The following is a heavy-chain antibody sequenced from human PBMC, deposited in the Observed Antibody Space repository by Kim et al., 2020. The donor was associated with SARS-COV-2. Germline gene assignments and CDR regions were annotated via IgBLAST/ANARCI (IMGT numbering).Heavy chain of an antibody. Sequence: SRFTISVDTSKNQFSLKLSSVTAADTAVYYCARGLSVAVAGTGLYYGMDVWGQGTTVTVSS. CDR3: ARGLSVAVAGTGLYYGMDV. J-gene: IGHJ6*02. V-gene: IGHV4-34*01. D-gene: IGHD6-19*01.